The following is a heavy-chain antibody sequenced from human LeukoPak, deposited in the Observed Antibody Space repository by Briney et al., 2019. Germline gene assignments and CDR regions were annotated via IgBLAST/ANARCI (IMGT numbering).Heavy chain of an antibody. CDR3: ARDEGYSSSWYPG. J-gene: IGHJ4*02. D-gene: IGHD6-13*01. CDR1: GYTFTGYY. Sequence: GSSVKVSCKASGYTFTGYYMHWVRQAPGQGLEWMGWINPNSGGTNYAQKFQGRVTMTRDTSISTAYMELSRLRSDDTAVYYCARDEGYSSSWYPGWGQGTLVTVSS. CDR2: INPNSGGT. V-gene: IGHV1-2*02.